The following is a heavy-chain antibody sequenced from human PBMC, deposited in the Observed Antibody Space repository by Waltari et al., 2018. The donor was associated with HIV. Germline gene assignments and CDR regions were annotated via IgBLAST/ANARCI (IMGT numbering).Heavy chain of an antibody. J-gene: IGHJ4*02. Sequence: QLQLQESGPGLVKPSETLSLTCTVSGDSITSTSYYWAWIRQSPGKGLGWIGRMYSTGTTYYNPSLKSRVAMSIDTSKNQFSLKLTSVTAADTAVYYCSRPWGGSGSYRYWGQGTLVTVSS. D-gene: IGHD1-26*01. CDR1: GDSITSTSYY. CDR3: SRPWGGSGSYRY. CDR2: MYSTGTT. V-gene: IGHV4-39*01.